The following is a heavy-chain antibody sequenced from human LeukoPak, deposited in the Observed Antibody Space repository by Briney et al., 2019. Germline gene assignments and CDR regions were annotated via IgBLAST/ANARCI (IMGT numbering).Heavy chain of an antibody. CDR2: KYYSGSA. V-gene: IGHV4-31*03. J-gene: IGHJ3*02. CDR3: ATPYCSSLSCLDVLNM. CDR1: GVSVSDGRYY. Sequence: RPSETLSLTCNVSGVSVSDGRYYWTWIRHHPTRGLEWIGYKYYSGSAKYNPSLKSRLTISIDTAKNQFSLQLSSVTAADTATYYCATPYCSSLSCLDVLNMWGQGTRVTVSS. D-gene: IGHD2-2*01.